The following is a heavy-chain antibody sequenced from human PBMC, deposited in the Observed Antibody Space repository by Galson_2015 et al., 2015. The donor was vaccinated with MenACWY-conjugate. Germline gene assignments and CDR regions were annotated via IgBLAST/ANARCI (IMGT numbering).Heavy chain of an antibody. J-gene: IGHJ4*02. D-gene: IGHD3-22*01. CDR1: GFTFNAYD. CDR2: ISASGTTI. CDR3: ARGKYYDSRGL. V-gene: IGHV3-48*02. Sequence: SGAEVKKPGESLKISCAASGFTFNAYDMNWVRQAPGKGLEWISSISASGTTISYADSVKGRFTLSRDNAKNSLSLQMNSLRDEDTAVYYCARGKYYDSRGLWGQGTLVTVSS.